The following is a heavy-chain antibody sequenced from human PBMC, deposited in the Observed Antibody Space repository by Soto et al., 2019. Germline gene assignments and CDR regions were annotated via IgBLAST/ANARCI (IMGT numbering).Heavy chain of an antibody. CDR1: GYTFTTYT. CDR2: INAGNGDT. Sequence: GASVKVSCKASGYTFTTYTMHWVRQAPGQRLEWMGWINAGNGDTKYSQKFQGRVTITRDTSASTAYMELSSLRSEDAAIYYCARGHPRNWFDPWGQGTLVTVSS. J-gene: IGHJ5*02. V-gene: IGHV1-3*01. CDR3: ARGHPRNWFDP.